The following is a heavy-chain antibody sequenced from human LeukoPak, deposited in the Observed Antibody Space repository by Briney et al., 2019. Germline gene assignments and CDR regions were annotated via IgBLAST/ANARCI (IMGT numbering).Heavy chain of an antibody. CDR3: SRLVPYLDY. CDR1: GFTFGDYA. D-gene: IGHD2-2*01. J-gene: IGHJ4*02. V-gene: IGHV3-49*04. CDR2: IRSKVYGETT. Sequence: GGSLRLSCTASGFTFGDYAMSWAREAPGQGLEWLGFIRSKVYGETTEHAASVKGRFTVPRDDSNSLAYLQMNSLQTEDTAVYYCSRLVPYLDYWGQGTLVTVSS.